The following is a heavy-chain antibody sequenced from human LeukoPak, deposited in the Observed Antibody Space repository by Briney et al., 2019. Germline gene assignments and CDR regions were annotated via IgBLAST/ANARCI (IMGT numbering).Heavy chain of an antibody. J-gene: IGHJ4*02. V-gene: IGHV3-23*01. D-gene: IGHD2-2*02. CDR3: AKVGIVVVPAAIYDY. CDR2: ISGSGGST. Sequence: GGSLRLSCAASGFTFSSYAMSWVRQALGKGLEWVSAISGSGGSTYYADSVKGRFTISRDNSKNTLYLQMNSLRAEDTAVYYCAKVGIVVVPAAIYDYWGQGTLVTVSS. CDR1: GFTFSSYA.